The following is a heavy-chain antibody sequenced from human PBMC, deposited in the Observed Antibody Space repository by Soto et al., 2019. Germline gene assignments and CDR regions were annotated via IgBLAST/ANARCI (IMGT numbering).Heavy chain of an antibody. CDR2: ISYDGSNK. V-gene: IGHV3-30-3*01. Sequence: GGSLRLSCAASGFTFSSYAMHWVRQAPGKGLEWVAVISYDGSNKYYADSVKGRFTISRDNSKNTLYLQMNSLRAEDTAVYYCARGCRLVPRPSSNWFDPWGQGTLVTVSS. J-gene: IGHJ5*02. D-gene: IGHD6-19*01. CDR3: ARGCRLVPRPSSNWFDP. CDR1: GFTFSSYA.